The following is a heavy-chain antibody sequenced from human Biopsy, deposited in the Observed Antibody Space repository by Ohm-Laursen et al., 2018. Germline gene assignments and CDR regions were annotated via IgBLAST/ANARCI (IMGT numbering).Heavy chain of an antibody. CDR2: NIPILGTG. Sequence: SVKVSCKAPGGTFSNYGVNWVRQAPGQGLEWLGGNIPILGTGNYAQRFQDRVTVAADTSTSTATMELRSLRSDDTAVHYCATKLTGYFHHWGQGTLVIVSS. D-gene: IGHD3-9*01. V-gene: IGHV1-69*06. CDR3: ATKLTGYFHH. CDR1: GGTFSNYG. J-gene: IGHJ1*01.